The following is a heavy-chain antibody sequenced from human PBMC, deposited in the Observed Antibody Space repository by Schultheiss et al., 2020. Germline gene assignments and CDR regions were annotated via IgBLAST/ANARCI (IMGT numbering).Heavy chain of an antibody. Sequence: GGSLRLSCAASGFTLSSYGMHWVRQAPGKGLEWVAVISYDGNTKYYADSVKGRFTISRDNSKNTLYLQMNSLRAEDTAVYYCARGAPFPTDDRWLQLSLDAFDIWGQGTMVTVAS. CDR2: ISYDGNTK. CDR3: ARGAPFPTDDRWLQLSLDAFDI. D-gene: IGHD5-24*01. J-gene: IGHJ3*02. CDR1: GFTLSSYG. V-gene: IGHV3-30*03.